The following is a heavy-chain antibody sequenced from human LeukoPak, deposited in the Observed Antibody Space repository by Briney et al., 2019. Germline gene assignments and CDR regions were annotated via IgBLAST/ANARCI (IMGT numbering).Heavy chain of an antibody. D-gene: IGHD6-19*01. V-gene: IGHV1-8*01. CDR3: ARVSSSGWYYFDY. Sequence: ASVKGSFKGFGYTLTRFDIKWVGQAPGQGVEWIGWMNPNSGNTGYAQKFQGRVTMTRNTSISTAYMELSSLRSEDTAVYYCARVSSSGWYYFDYWGQGTLVTVSS. J-gene: IGHJ4*02. CDR2: MNPNSGNT. CDR1: GYTLTRFD.